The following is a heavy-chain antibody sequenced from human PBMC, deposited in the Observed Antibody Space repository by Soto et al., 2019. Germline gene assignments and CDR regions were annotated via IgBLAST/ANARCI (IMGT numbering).Heavy chain of an antibody. J-gene: IGHJ6*02. CDR1: GDSISGSRYY. V-gene: IGHV4-39*01. Sequence: PSETLSLTCTDSGDSISGSRYYWGWIRQPPGKGLEWIASIHYTGGTYYNPSLRSRVTISVDTSKTQFSLTVSSVTAADTAVYYCARHLYSTSPDVWGQGTSVTVSS. D-gene: IGHD2-2*01. CDR3: ARHLYSTSPDV. CDR2: IHYTGGT.